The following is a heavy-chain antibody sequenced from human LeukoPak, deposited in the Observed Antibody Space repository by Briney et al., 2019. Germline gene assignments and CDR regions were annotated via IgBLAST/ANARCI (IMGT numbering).Heavy chain of an antibody. Sequence: GGSLRLSCAGSGFIFYSYAMHWVRQAPGRGLEYVSAITSNGGSTFYADSVKGRFTISRDNNKDSLYLQMNSLRIDDTAFYYCVKDKYSDGFFDYWGHGTLVTVSS. D-gene: IGHD5-12*01. V-gene: IGHV3-64D*06. CDR3: VKDKYSDGFFDY. J-gene: IGHJ5*01. CDR1: GFIFYSYA. CDR2: ITSNGGST.